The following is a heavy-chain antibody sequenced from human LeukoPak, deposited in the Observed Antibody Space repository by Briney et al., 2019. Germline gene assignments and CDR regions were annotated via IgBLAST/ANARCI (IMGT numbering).Heavy chain of an antibody. CDR2: ISGSSGTI. CDR3: AREIAVPTKWFDP. Sequence: GGSLRLSCAASGFTFSTYNMNWIRQAPGKGLDWVSYISGSSGTIYYADSVMGRFTISRDNAKNSLYLQMNSLRAEDTAVYYCAREIAVPTKWFDPWGQGTLVTVSS. D-gene: IGHD6-19*01. V-gene: IGHV3-48*01. J-gene: IGHJ5*02. CDR1: GFTFSTYN.